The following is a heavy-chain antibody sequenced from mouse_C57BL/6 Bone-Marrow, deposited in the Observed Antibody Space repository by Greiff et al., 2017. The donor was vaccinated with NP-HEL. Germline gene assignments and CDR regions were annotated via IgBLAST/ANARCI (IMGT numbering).Heavy chain of an antibody. Sequence: VHVKQSGTVLARPGASVKMSCKTSGYTFTSYWMHWVKQRPGQGLEWIGAIYPGNSDTSYNQKFKGKAKLTAVTSASTAYMELSSLTNEDSAVYYCGTGSFAYWGQGTLVTVSA. V-gene: IGHV1-5*01. J-gene: IGHJ3*01. CDR2: IYPGNSDT. CDR3: GTGSFAY. D-gene: IGHD4-1*01. CDR1: GYTFTSYW.